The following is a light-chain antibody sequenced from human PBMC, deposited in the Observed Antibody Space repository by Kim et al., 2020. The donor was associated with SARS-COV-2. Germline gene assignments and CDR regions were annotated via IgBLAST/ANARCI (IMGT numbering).Light chain of an antibody. CDR1: QSVRSSS. CDR3: QHYHNSPGT. J-gene: IGKJ1*01. CDR2: GAS. V-gene: IGKV3-20*01. Sequence: SLGEGATLFCRASQSVRSSSLVWYQQKPGQAPRLLIYGASSRATGIPDRFSGRGSGTDFTLTISRLEPEDFAVYYCQHYHNSPGTFGQGTKVDIK.